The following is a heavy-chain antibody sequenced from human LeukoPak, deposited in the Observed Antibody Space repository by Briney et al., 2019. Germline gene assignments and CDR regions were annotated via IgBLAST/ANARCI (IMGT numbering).Heavy chain of an antibody. Sequence: TPRPSSAASGVTPTSYRTHWVRQAPRQGLVWVSRINSVGSSTSYAGSVKGGFTSSRDNAKNTVYRQMNSVRAEDTAVYYCSRDTADDAFDIWGQGTMVTVSS. V-gene: IGHV3-74*01. CDR2: INSVGSST. CDR1: GVTPTSYR. CDR3: SRDTADDAFDI. J-gene: IGHJ3*02.